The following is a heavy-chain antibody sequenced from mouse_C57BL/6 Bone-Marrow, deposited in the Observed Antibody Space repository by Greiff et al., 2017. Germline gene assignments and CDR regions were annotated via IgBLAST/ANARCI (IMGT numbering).Heavy chain of an antibody. CDR3: ARRGYYMAMDY. CDR2: IYPGSGNT. J-gene: IGHJ4*01. Sequence: VQLQQSGPELVKPGASVKISCKASGYSFTSYYIHWVKQRPGQGLEWIGWIYPGSGNTKYNEKFKGKATLTADTSSSTAYMQLSSLTSEDSAVYYCARRGYYMAMDYWGQGTSVTVSS. V-gene: IGHV1-66*01. D-gene: IGHD2-12*01. CDR1: GYSFTSYY.